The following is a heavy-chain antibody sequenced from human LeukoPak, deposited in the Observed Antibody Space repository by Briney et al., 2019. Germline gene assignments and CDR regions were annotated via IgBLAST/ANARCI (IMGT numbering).Heavy chain of an antibody. V-gene: IGHV4-4*07. D-gene: IGHD3-22*01. Sequence: SETLSLTCTVSGGSINYYYWSWIRQPAGKGLEWIGRIYTSGSTNYNPSLKSRVTMSVDTSKNQFSLKLSSVTAADTAVYYCAREVQSDSSGYYPDYWGQGTLVTVSS. CDR1: GGSINYYY. CDR2: IYTSGST. J-gene: IGHJ4*02. CDR3: AREVQSDSSGYYPDY.